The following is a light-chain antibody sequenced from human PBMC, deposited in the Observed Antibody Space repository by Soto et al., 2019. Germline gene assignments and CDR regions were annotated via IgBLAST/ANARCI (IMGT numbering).Light chain of an antibody. V-gene: IGLV2-14*01. CDR3: YSYTGSLTLL. Sequence: QSALTQPASVSGSPGQSITISCTGSSSDVGGYDYVSWYQQHPGKAPKLMIYEVSNRPSGVSNRFSGSKSGNTASLTISGLQAEDEADYYCYSYTGSLTLLFGGGTKLTVL. CDR1: SSDVGGYDY. CDR2: EVS. J-gene: IGLJ2*01.